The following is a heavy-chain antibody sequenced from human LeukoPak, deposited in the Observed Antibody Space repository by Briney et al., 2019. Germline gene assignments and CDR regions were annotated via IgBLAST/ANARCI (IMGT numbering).Heavy chain of an antibody. V-gene: IGHV4-34*01. CDR3: ARRDLNALDI. J-gene: IGHJ3*02. CDR2: INHSGST. CDR1: GGSFSGYY. Sequence: SETLSLTCAVYGGSFSGYYWSWIRQPPGKGLAWIGEINHSGSTNYNPSLKSRVTISVDTSKNQFSLKLSSVTAADTAVYYCARRDLNALDIWGQGTMVSVSS.